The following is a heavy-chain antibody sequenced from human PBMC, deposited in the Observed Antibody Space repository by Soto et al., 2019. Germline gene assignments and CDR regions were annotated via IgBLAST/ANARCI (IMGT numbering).Heavy chain of an antibody. CDR3: TKGDTSNYDNLAFSGVDC. CDR1: GFTFSSYA. CDR2: ISGSGGST. Sequence: GGSLRLSCAASGFTFSSYAMSWVRQAPGKGLEWVSAISGSGGSTYYADSVKGRFTISRDNSKNTLYLQMNSLRAEDTAAYYFTKGDTSNYDNLAFSGVDCWGQGPQVTVSS. J-gene: IGHJ4*02. V-gene: IGHV3-23*01. D-gene: IGHD3-22*01.